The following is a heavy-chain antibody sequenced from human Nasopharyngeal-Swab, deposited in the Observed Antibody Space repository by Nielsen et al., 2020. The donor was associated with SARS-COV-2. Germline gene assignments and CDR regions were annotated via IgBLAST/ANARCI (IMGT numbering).Heavy chain of an antibody. CDR3: ARVLPYYYDSSGLLYDA. Sequence: SVKVSCKASGYTFTRYYMHWVRQAPGQGLEWMGGIIPIFGTANYAQKFQGRVMITADKSTTTAYMELSSLRSEDTAVYYCARVLPYYYDSSGLLYDAWGQGTLVTVSS. CDR2: IIPIFGTA. V-gene: IGHV1-69*06. D-gene: IGHD3-22*01. CDR1: GYTFTRYY. J-gene: IGHJ5*02.